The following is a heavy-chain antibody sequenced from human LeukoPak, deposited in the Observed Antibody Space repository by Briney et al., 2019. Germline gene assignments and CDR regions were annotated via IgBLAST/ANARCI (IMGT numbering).Heavy chain of an antibody. J-gene: IGHJ4*02. CDR2: ISAYNGNT. V-gene: IGHV1-18*01. CDR3: ARDLVSCSSTSCHHPYYFDY. D-gene: IGHD2-2*01. Sequence: ASVKVSCEASGGTFSSYAISWVRQAPGQGLEWMGWISAYNGNTNYAQKLQGRVTMTTDTSTSTAYMELRSLRSDDTAVYYCARDLVSCSSTSCHHPYYFDYWGQGTLVTVSS. CDR1: GGTFSSYA.